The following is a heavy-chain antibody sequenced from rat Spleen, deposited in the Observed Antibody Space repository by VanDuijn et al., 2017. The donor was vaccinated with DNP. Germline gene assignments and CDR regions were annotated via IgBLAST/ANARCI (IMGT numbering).Heavy chain of an antibody. J-gene: IGHJ2*01. CDR2: ISPTGDST. CDR1: GFTFSDYA. V-gene: IGHV5-19*01. D-gene: IGHD4-1*01. Sequence: EVQLVESGGGLVQPGRSLKLSCAVSGFTFSDYAMHWIRQAPTKGLEWVASISPTGDSTYYRDSVKGRFTISRDNAKSTLYLQMNSLRSEDMATYYCARHVLPLRVWDYWGQGVMVTVSS. CDR3: ARHVLPLRVWDY.